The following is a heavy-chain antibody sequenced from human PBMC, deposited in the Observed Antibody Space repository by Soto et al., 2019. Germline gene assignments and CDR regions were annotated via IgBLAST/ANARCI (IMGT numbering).Heavy chain of an antibody. V-gene: IGHV3-43*01. CDR1: GFTFDDYT. CDR3: VKGPRYYDFWSGYYTVDYFDY. Sequence: GGSLRLSCAASGFTFDDYTMHWVRQAPGKGLEWVSLISWDGGSTYYADSVKGRFTISRDNSKNSLYLQMNSLRAEDTAVYYCVKGPRYYDFWSGYYTVDYFDYWGQGTLVTVSS. D-gene: IGHD3-3*01. CDR2: ISWDGGST. J-gene: IGHJ4*02.